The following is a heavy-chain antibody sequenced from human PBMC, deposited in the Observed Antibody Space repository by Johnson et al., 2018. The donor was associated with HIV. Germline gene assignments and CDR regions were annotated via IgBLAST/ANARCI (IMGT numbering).Heavy chain of an antibody. CDR3: ARGVDGAFDI. Sequence: QMLLVESGGGLVKPGGSLRLSCAASGFTFSNAWMSWVRQAPGKGLEWVAVISYDGSNKYYADSVKGRFTISRDNSKNTLYLQMNSLRAEDTAVYYCARGVDGAFDIWGQGTKVTVSS. D-gene: IGHD3-10*01. CDR1: GFTFSNAW. CDR2: ISYDGSNK. V-gene: IGHV3-30*03. J-gene: IGHJ3*02.